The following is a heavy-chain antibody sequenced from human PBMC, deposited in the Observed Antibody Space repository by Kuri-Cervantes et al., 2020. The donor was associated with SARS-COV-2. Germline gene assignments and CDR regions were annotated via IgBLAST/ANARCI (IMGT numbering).Heavy chain of an antibody. CDR3: AREGFATGTTPGGIDY. CDR1: GFTFSSYA. V-gene: IGHV3-23*01. CDR2: ISGSGGST. D-gene: IGHD1-7*01. J-gene: IGHJ4*02. Sequence: GGSLRLSCAASGFTFSSYAMSWVRQAPGEGLEWVSAISGSGGSTYYADSVKGRFTISRHNSKNTLYLQMNSLRAEDTAVYYCAREGFATGTTPGGIDYWGQGTLVTVSS.